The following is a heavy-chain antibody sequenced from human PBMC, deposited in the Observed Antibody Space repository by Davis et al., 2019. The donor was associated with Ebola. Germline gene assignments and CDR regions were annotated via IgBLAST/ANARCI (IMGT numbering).Heavy chain of an antibody. CDR1: GYTLTSYY. CDR3: ARGGVAKHKEDPFDI. CDR2: INPSGGST. J-gene: IGHJ3*02. V-gene: IGHV1-46*01. Sequence: ASVKVSCKASGYTLTSYYMHWVRQAPGQGLEWMGIINPSGGSTSYAQKFQGRVTMTRDTSTSTVYMELSSLRSEDTAVYYCARGGVAKHKEDPFDIWGQGKMVTVSS. D-gene: IGHD3-10*01.